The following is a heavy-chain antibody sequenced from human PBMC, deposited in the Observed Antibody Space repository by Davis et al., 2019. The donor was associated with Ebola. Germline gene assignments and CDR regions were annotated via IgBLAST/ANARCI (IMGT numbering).Heavy chain of an antibody. V-gene: IGHV3-23*01. CDR3: AKASWGPAARPLLDS. J-gene: IGHJ4*02. D-gene: IGHD2-2*02. CDR1: GFTFRTYA. Sequence: GGSLRLSCAASGFTFRTYAMNWVRQAPGKGLEWVSAVSGSGTTTGYADSVKGRFTISRDNSNNTVFLQMNSLRVEDPARYYCAKASWGPAARPLLDSWGQGIQVTVSS. CDR2: VSGSGTTT.